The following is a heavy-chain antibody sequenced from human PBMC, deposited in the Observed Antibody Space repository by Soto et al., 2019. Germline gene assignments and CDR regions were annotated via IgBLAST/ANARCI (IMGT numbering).Heavy chain of an antibody. Sequence: QITLKESGPPLVRPTQTLTLPCTFSGFSLSTATVGVAWIRQPPGRALEWVAVIYWDGDKRYSPARSSSLTITKDTSRNQVVLTMTNMDPVDTATYFCAHLMITYGGVLADDAFDIWGPGTMVTVSS. CDR2: IYWDGDK. V-gene: IGHV2-5*02. CDR1: GFSLSTATVG. J-gene: IGHJ3*02. D-gene: IGHD3-16*02. CDR3: AHLMITYGGVLADDAFDI.